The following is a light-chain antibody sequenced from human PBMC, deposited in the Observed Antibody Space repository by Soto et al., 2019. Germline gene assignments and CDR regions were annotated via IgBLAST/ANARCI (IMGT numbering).Light chain of an antibody. Sequence: PGEIATLSCRASQSVGSSYLAWYQQKPGQAPRLLMFGTSNRATGIPDRFSGSGSGTDFTLTINSLEPEDFAVYYCQQYGSSPRAFGQGTKVDIK. V-gene: IGKV3-20*01. CDR2: GTS. CDR3: QQYGSSPRA. CDR1: QSVGSSY. J-gene: IGKJ1*01.